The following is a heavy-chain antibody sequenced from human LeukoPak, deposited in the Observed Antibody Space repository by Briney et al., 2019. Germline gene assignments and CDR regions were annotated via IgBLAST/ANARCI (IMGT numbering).Heavy chain of an antibody. CDR2: IYYSGST. J-gene: IGHJ5*02. CDR3: ARDRPYDYSNYNWFDP. D-gene: IGHD4-11*01. V-gene: IGHV4-39*07. Sequence: SETLSLTCTVSGGSISSSSYYWGWIRQPPGKGLEWIGSIYYSGSTYYSPSLKSRVTISVDTSKNQLSLNLISVTAADTAVYYCARDRPYDYSNYNWFDPWGQGILVTVSS. CDR1: GGSISSSSYY.